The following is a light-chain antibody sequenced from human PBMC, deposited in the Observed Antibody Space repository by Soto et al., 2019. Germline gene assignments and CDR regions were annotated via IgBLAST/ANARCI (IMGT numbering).Light chain of an antibody. J-gene: IGLJ2*01. V-gene: IGLV1-40*01. CDR3: QSYDSSLSGLV. Sequence: QSVLTQPPSVSGAPGQRVTISCTGSSSNIGAGYDVHWYQQLPGTAPKRLIYGNSNRHSGVPDRFSGSKSVTSASLAITGLQAQEEADYYCQSYDSSLSGLVFGGGTKVTVL. CDR2: GNS. CDR1: SSNIGAGYD.